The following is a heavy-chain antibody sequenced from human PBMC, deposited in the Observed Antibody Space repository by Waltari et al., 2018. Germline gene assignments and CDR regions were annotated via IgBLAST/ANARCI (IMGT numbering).Heavy chain of an antibody. CDR3: ARNDFWTGYTYFLDH. CDR1: GFSFSSYW. D-gene: IGHD3-3*01. CDR2: IKQDGSEK. J-gene: IGHJ4*02. Sequence: EVQLVESGGGLVQPGGSLRLPCVASGFSFSSYWMGWVRQAPGKGLEWVANIKQDGSEKYYVDSAKGRFTISRDNAKNSLYLQMNGLRAEDTAVYYCARNDFWTGYTYFLDHWGQGTVVTVSS. V-gene: IGHV3-7*01.